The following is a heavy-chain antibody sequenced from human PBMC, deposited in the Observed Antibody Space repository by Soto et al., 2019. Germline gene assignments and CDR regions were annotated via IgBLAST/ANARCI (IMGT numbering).Heavy chain of an antibody. CDR2: ISAYNGNT. CDR1: GYTFTSYG. CDR3: ARNYDILTGSHVLGY. D-gene: IGHD3-9*01. J-gene: IGHJ4*02. V-gene: IGHV1-18*04. Sequence: GASVKVSCKASGYTFTSYGISWVRQAPGQGLEWMGWISAYNGNTNYAQKLQGRVTMTTDTSTSTAYMELRSLRSDDTAVYYCARNYDILTGSHVLGYWGQGTLVTVSS.